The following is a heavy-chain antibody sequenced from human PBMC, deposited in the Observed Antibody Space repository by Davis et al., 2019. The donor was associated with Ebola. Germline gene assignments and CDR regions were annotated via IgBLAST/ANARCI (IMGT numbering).Heavy chain of an antibody. Sequence: MPSETLSLTCTVSGGSISSSPYYWGWIRQPPGKGLEWIGEINHSGSTNYNPSLKSRVTISVDTSKNQFSLKLSSVTAADTAVYYCARRSGWDYYYYGMDVWGQGTTVTVSS. CDR3: ARRSGWDYYYYGMDV. J-gene: IGHJ6*02. CDR1: GGSISSSPYY. D-gene: IGHD6-19*01. CDR2: INHSGST. V-gene: IGHV4-39*07.